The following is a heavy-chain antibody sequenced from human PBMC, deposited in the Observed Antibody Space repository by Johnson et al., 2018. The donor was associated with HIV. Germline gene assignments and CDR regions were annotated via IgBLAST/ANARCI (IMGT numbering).Heavy chain of an antibody. Sequence: QVQLVESGGGVVRPGGSLRLSCAASGFTFSDYYMSWIRQTPGKGLEWVSYISSSGTTVYSADSVKGRFSISRDNAKHSLYLQMNSLGAEDTAVYYCARDRGYWDAFDIWGQGTMVTVSS. CDR2: ISSSGTTV. V-gene: IGHV3-11*04. CDR1: GFTFSDYY. CDR3: ARDRGYWDAFDI. D-gene: IGHD3-22*01. J-gene: IGHJ3*02.